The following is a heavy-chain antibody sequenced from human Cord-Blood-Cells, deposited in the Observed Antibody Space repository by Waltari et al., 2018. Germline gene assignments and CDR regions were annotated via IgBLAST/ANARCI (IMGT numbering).Heavy chain of an antibody. CDR2: ISYDGSNK. V-gene: IGHV3-30-3*01. J-gene: IGHJ4*02. CDR1: GFTFSSYA. CDR3: ARDNARFFDY. Sequence: QVQLVESGGGVVQPGRSLRLSCAASGFTFSSYAMHWVRQAPGKGLEWVAVISYDGSNKYSADSVKGRFTISRDNSKNTLYLQMNSLRAEDTAVYYCARDNARFFDYWGQGTLVTVSS.